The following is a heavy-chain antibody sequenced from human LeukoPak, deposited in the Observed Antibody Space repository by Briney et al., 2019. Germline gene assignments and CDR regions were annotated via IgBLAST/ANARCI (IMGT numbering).Heavy chain of an antibody. Sequence: GRSLRLSCAASGFTFSSYVMHWVRQAPGKGLEWVAVISYDGSNKYYADSVKGRFTISRDNSKNTLYLQMNSLRAEDTAVYYCAKGDYYDSSGSPWYFDYWGQGTLVTVSS. V-gene: IGHV3-30*18. J-gene: IGHJ4*02. CDR2: ISYDGSNK. D-gene: IGHD3-22*01. CDR3: AKGDYYDSSGSPWYFDY. CDR1: GFTFSSYV.